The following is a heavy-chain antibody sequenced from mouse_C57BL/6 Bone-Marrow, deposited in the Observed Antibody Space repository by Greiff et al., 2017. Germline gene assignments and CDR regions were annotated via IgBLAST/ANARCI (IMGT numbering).Heavy chain of an antibody. CDR2: IYPRSGNT. D-gene: IGHD1-1*01. J-gene: IGHJ3*01. V-gene: IGHV1-81*01. CDR3: ARRAYYYGSSY. Sequence: VQLQQSGAELARPGASVKLSCKASGYTFTSYGISWVKQRTGQGLELIGEIYPRSGNTYYNEKFKGKATLTADKSSSTAYMELRSLTSEDSAVDFCARRAYYYGSSYWGQGTLVTVSA. CDR1: GYTFTSYG.